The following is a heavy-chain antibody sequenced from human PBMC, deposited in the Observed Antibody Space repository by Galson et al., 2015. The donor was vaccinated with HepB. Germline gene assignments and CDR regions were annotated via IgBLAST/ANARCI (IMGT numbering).Heavy chain of an antibody. J-gene: IGHJ6*03. Sequence: SLRHSCAASGFTFSSYSMNWVRQAPGKGLEWVSSISSSSSYIYYADSVKGRFTISRDNAKNSLYLQMNSLRAEDTAVYYCARAGVVVPAADNYYYYMDVWGKGTTVTVSS. CDR1: GFTFSSYS. CDR2: ISSSSSYI. V-gene: IGHV3-21*01. D-gene: IGHD2-2*01. CDR3: ARAGVVVPAADNYYYYMDV.